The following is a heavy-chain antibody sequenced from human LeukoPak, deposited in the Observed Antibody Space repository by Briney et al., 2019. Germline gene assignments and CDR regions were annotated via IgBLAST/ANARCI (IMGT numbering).Heavy chain of an antibody. CDR1: GFTFSSYW. CDR2: IKQDGSEK. J-gene: IGHJ4*02. D-gene: IGHD2-2*01. CDR3: AREGRESSLEY. V-gene: IGHV3-7*01. Sequence: GGSLRLSCAASGFTFSSYWMSWVRQAPGKGVEWVANIKQDGSEKYYVDSVKGRFTISRGNAKNSLHLQMNSLRAEDTAVYYCAREGRESSLEYWGQGTLVTVSS.